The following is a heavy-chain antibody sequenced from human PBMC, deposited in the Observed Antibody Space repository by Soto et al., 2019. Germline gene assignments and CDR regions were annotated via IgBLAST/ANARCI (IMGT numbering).Heavy chain of an antibody. CDR2: IIPILGIA. D-gene: IGHD3-22*01. CDR3: ARTRDSSGYYFNDAFVI. J-gene: IGHJ3*02. V-gene: IGHV1-69*02. CDR1: GGTFSSYT. Sequence: QVQLVQSGAEVKKPGSSVKVSCKASGGTFSSYTISWVRQAPGQGLEWMGRIIPILGIANYAQKFQGRVTITADKSTTTAYMELSSLRSEDTAVYYCARTRDSSGYYFNDAFVIWGQGTMVTVSS.